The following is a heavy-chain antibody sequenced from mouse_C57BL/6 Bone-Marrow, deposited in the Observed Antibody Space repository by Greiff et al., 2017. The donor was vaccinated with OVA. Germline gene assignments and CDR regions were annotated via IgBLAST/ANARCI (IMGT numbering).Heavy chain of an antibody. CDR2: INYDGSSS. V-gene: IGHV5-16*01. J-gene: IGHJ4*01. CDR3: ARVLRGDYAMDY. Sequence: EVKVVESEGGLVQPGSSMKLSCTASGFTFSDYYMAWVRQVPEKGLEWVANINYDGSSSYYLDSLKSRFIISRDNAKNILYLQMSSLKSEDTATYYCARVLRGDYAMDYWGQGTSVTVSS. CDR1: GFTFSDYY.